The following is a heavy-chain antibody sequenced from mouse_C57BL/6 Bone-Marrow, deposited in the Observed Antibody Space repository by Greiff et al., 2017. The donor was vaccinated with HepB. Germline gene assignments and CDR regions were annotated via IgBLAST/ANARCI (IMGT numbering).Heavy chain of an antibody. V-gene: IGHV5-16*01. Sequence: EVHLVESEGGLVQPGSSMKLSCTASGFTFSDYYMAWVRQVPEKGLEWVANINYDGSSTYYLDSLKSRFIISRDNAKNILYLQMSSLKSEDTATYYCERVHGSSDLDYWGQGTTLTVAS. CDR1: GFTFSDYY. CDR3: ERVHGSSDLDY. J-gene: IGHJ2*01. CDR2: INYDGSST. D-gene: IGHD1-1*01.